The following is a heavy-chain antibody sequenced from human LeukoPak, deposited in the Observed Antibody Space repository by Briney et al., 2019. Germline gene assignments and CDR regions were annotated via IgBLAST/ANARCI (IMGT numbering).Heavy chain of an antibody. D-gene: IGHD6-19*01. CDR3: ASIAVAGGGFGAFDI. V-gene: IGHV4-59*08. Sequence: PSETLSLTCTVSGGSISSYYWSWIRRPPGKGLEWIGYIYYSGSTNYNPSLKSRVTISVDTSKNQFSLKLSSVTAADTAAYYCASIAVAGGGFGAFDIWGQGTMVTVSS. J-gene: IGHJ3*02. CDR2: IYYSGST. CDR1: GGSISSYY.